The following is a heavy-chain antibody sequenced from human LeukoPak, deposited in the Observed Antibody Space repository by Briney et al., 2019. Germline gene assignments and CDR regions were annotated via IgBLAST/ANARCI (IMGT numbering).Heavy chain of an antibody. CDR2: FRWNSGSM. J-gene: IGHJ3*02. D-gene: IGHD6-6*01. V-gene: IGHV3-9*03. CDR3: CSSSSKGGAFDI. Sequence: PGGSLRLSCAASGFTFDDYAIHWVRQAPGKGLEWVSGFRWNSGSMGYADSVKGRFTISRDNPKNSLYLQMNSLRAEDMALYYCCSSSSKGGAFDIWGQGTMVTVSS. CDR1: GFTFDDYA.